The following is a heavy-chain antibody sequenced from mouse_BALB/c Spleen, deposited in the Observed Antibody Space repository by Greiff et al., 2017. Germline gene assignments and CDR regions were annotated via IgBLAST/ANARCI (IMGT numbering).Heavy chain of an antibody. CDR1: GFSLTSYG. D-gene: IGHD1-1*01. Sequence: VQLQQSGPGLVAPSQSLSITCTVSGFSLTSYGVHWVRQPPGKGLEWLGVIWAGGSTNYNSALMSRLSISKDNSKSQVFLKMNSLQTDDTAMYYCAREKLLRLYWYFDVWGAGTTVTVSS. V-gene: IGHV2-9*02. CDR2: IWAGGST. J-gene: IGHJ1*01. CDR3: AREKLLRLYWYFDV.